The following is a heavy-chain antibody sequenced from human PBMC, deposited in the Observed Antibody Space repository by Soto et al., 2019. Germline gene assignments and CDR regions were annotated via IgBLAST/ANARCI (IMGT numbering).Heavy chain of an antibody. J-gene: IGHJ4*02. CDR1: GYTFTSYA. D-gene: IGHD2-15*01. V-gene: IGHV1-3*01. CDR2: INPFDGSR. Sequence: GASVKVSCKASGYTFTSYAMHWVRQAPGQRLEWMGWINPFDGSRMFAQSFQGRVTMTRDTSTSTVYMEVSSLRSEDTAVYYCARDKGRSPLDYWGQGTLVTVSS. CDR3: ARDKGRSPLDY.